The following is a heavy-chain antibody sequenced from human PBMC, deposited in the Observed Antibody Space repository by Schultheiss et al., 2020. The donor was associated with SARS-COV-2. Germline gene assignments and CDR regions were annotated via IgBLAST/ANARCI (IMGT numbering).Heavy chain of an antibody. V-gene: IGHV3-23*01. D-gene: IGHD4-17*01. J-gene: IGHJ4*02. CDR3: ARPSSTVTWELDY. Sequence: GGSLRLSCSASGFTFSSYAMTWVRQAPGKGLEWVSSLSDGGVFTNYADSVKGRFTISRDNAKNSLYLQMNSLRAEDTAVYYCARPSSTVTWELDYWGQGTLVTISS. CDR2: LSDGGVFT. CDR1: GFTFSSYA.